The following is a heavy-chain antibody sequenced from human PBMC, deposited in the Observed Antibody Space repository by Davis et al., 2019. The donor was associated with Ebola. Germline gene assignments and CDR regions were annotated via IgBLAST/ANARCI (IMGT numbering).Heavy chain of an antibody. V-gene: IGHV3-23*01. CDR2: ISGSGDST. D-gene: IGHD2/OR15-2a*01. CDR3: AKDVRGFNRPMDR. J-gene: IGHJ5*02. CDR1: GFTFSSYA. Sequence: GESLKISCAASGFTFSSYAMNWVRQAPGKGLEWVSVISGSGDSTYYADSVKGRFTISRDNSKNTMYLQMNSLGAEDTAVYYCAKDVRGFNRPMDRWGQGTLVTVSS.